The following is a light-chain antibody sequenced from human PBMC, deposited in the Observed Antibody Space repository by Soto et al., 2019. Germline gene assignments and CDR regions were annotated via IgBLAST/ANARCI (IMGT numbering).Light chain of an antibody. CDR1: SSDVGSYNL. Sequence: QSTLTQPASVSGSPGQSITISCTGTSSDVGSYNLVSWYQQHPGKAPTLMIYEANKRPSGVSNRFSGSRSGNTASLTISGLQAEDEANYYCCSYAGSGTYVFGIGTKVTVL. CDR3: CSYAGSGTYV. J-gene: IGLJ1*01. CDR2: EAN. V-gene: IGLV2-23*01.